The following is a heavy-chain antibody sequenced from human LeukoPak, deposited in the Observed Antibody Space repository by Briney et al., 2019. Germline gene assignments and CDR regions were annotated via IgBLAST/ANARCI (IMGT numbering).Heavy chain of an antibody. CDR3: AREISVADNWFDP. CDR2: INHSTST. D-gene: IGHD6-19*01. V-gene: IGHV4-4*02. CDR1: GGSISSIYW. J-gene: IGHJ5*02. Sequence: PSGTLSLTCAVSGGSISSIYWWSWVRQPPGKGLEWIGAINHSTSTNYNPSLKSRVTISVDKSKNQFSLKLRSVTAADTAVYYCAREISVADNWFDPWGQGTLVTVSS.